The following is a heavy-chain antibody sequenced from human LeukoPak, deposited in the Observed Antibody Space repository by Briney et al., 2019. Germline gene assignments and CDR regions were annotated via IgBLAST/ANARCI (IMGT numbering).Heavy chain of an antibody. J-gene: IGHJ4*02. V-gene: IGHV3-7*03. D-gene: IGHD5-24*01. CDR2: IKQDGSEG. Sequence: GGSLRLSCAASKFFFHGYWMSWVRQAPGKGLEWVANIKQDGSEGYYMDSVKGRFTISRDNSKSTLFLQMNSLRAEDTAVYYCAKDPRVGSRVATPCHWGQGTLVTVSS. CDR3: AKDPRVGSRVATPCH. CDR1: KFFFHGYW.